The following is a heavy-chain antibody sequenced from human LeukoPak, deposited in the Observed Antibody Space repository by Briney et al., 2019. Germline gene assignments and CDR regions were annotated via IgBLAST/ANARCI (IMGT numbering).Heavy chain of an antibody. CDR3: ARLQVIYYYMDV. J-gene: IGHJ6*03. Sequence: PSETLSLTCAVYGGSFSGYYWSWIRQPPGKGLEWIGEINHSGSTNYNPSLKSRVTISVDTSKNQFSLKLSSVTAADTAVYYCARLQVIYYYMDVWGKGTTVTVSS. V-gene: IGHV4-34*01. CDR1: GGSFSGYY. CDR2: INHSGST.